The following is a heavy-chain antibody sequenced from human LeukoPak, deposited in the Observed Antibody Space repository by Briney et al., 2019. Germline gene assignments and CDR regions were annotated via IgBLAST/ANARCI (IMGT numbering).Heavy chain of an antibody. J-gene: IGHJ4*02. CDR2: INWNGGST. Sequence: GGSLRLSCAASGFTFDDYGMSWVRQAPGKGLEWVSGINWNGGSTGYADSVKGRFTISRDNAKNSLYLQMNSLRAEDTAFYYCARNYYDSSGYYYEVPDFDYWGQGTLVTVSS. CDR3: ARNYYDSSGYYYEVPDFDY. V-gene: IGHV3-20*04. CDR1: GFTFDDYG. D-gene: IGHD3-22*01.